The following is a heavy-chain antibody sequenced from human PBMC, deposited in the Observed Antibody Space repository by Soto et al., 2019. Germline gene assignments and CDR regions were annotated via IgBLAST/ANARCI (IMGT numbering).Heavy chain of an antibody. CDR1: GGSFSGYY. Sequence: QVQLQQWGAGLLKPSETLSLTCAVYGGSFSGYYWSWIRQPPGKGLEWIGEINHSGRTNYNPSLKSRVTISVDTSKNQFSLKLSSVTAADTAVYYCAREGYGWPFDYWGQGNLVTVSS. D-gene: IGHD6-19*01. CDR3: AREGYGWPFDY. J-gene: IGHJ4*02. V-gene: IGHV4-34*01. CDR2: INHSGRT.